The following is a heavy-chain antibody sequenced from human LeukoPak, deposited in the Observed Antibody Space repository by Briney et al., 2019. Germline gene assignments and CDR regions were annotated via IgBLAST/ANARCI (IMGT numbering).Heavy chain of an antibody. CDR1: GFTFSSYS. CDR3: AKDMKGTDYYGSGSYYNLAAFVN. CDR2: ISSSSSYI. D-gene: IGHD3-10*01. V-gene: IGHV3-21*04. J-gene: IGHJ4*02. Sequence: PGGSLRLSCAASGFTFSSYSMNWVRQAPGKGLEWVSSISSSSSYIYYADSVKGRFTISRDNAKNSLYLQMNSLRAEDTALYYCAKDMKGTDYYGSGSYYNLAAFVNWGRGTLVTVSS.